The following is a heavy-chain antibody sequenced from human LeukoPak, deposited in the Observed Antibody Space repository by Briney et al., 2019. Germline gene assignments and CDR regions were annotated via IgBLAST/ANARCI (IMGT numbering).Heavy chain of an antibody. D-gene: IGHD3-16*02. J-gene: IGHJ3*02. V-gene: IGHV3-48*02. CDR3: ARVDYIWGSYRAYDAFDI. CDR1: GFTFSSYS. Sequence: GGSLRLSCAASGFTFSSYSMTWVRQAPGKGLESVSFISSSSSTIYYADSVKGRFTIYRDNAKNSLYLQMNSLRDEDTAVYYCARVDYIWGSYRAYDAFDIWGQGTMVTVSS. CDR2: ISSSSSTI.